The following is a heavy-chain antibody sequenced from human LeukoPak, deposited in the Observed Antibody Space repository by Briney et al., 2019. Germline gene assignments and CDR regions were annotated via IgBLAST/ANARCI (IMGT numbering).Heavy chain of an antibody. V-gene: IGHV3-48*03. CDR2: ISSSGSTI. CDR3: VRGREVGTTGWFDP. D-gene: IGHD1-1*01. CDR1: GFTFSSYE. J-gene: IGHJ5*02. Sequence: GGSLRLSCAASGFTFSSYEMNWVRQAPGKGLEWVSYISSSGSTIYYADSVKGRFTISRDNAKNSLYLQMNSLGAEDTAVYYCVRGREVGTTGWFDPWGQGTLVTVSS.